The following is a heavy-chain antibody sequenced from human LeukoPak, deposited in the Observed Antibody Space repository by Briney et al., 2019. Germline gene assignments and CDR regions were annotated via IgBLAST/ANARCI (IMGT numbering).Heavy chain of an antibody. Sequence: GGSLRLSCAASGFTFSSYGMHWVRQAPGKGLEWVAVISYDGSNKYYADSVKGRFTISRDNSKNTLYLQMNSLGAEDTAVYYCANSHYDSSGYGYFDYWGQGTLVTVSS. CDR2: ISYDGSNK. J-gene: IGHJ4*02. CDR1: GFTFSSYG. D-gene: IGHD3-22*01. CDR3: ANSHYDSSGYGYFDY. V-gene: IGHV3-30*18.